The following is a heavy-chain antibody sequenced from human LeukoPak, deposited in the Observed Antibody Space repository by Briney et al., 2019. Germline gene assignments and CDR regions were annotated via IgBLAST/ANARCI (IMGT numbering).Heavy chain of an antibody. Sequence: ASVKVSCKASGYTFTIYYMHWGRQAPGQGLEWMGIINPSGGSTSYAQKFQGRVTMTRDMSTSTVYMELSSLRSEDTAVYYCARVGSSGYSEYWGQGTLVTLSS. CDR1: GYTFTIYY. D-gene: IGHD3-22*01. CDR3: ARVGSSGYSEY. CDR2: INPSGGST. J-gene: IGHJ4*02. V-gene: IGHV1-46*01.